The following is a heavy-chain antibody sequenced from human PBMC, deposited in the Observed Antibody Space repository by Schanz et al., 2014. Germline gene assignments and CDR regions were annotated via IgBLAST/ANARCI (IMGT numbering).Heavy chain of an antibody. CDR1: GFTFSDYY. J-gene: IGHJ3*02. V-gene: IGHV3-11*01. CDR3: AKAKSGAHGAFDI. Sequence: VQLVESGGGLVQPGGSLRLSCAASGFTFSDYYMSWIRQAPGKGLEWVSYISSSSSTIYYADSVKGRFTISRDNSENTLYLQMNSLRAEDTAVYYCAKAKSGAHGAFDIWGQGTMVTVSS. CDR2: ISSSSSTI. D-gene: IGHD3-10*01.